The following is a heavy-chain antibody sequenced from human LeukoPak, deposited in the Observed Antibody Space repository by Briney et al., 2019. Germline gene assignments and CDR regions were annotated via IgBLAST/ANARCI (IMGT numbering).Heavy chain of an antibody. Sequence: PSETLSLTCTVSGGSISSSSYYWGWIRQPPGKGLEWIGSIYYSGSTYYNPSLKSRVTISVDTSKNQFSLKLSSVTAADTAVYYCARGVYCTNGVCYSDFDYWGQGTLVTVSS. CDR1: GGSISSSSYY. V-gene: IGHV4-39*01. J-gene: IGHJ4*02. D-gene: IGHD2-8*01. CDR3: ARGVYCTNGVCYSDFDY. CDR2: IYYSGST.